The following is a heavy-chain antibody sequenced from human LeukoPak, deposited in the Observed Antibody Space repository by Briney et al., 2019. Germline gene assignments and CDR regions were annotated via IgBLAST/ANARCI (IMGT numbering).Heavy chain of an antibody. J-gene: IGHJ4*02. CDR3: ARDYNWNPPDY. Sequence: GGSLRLSCAASGLTFSSHWMHWVRQAPGKGLVWVSRINSEGSITTYADSAQGRFTISRDNAKNTLYLQMNSLRVEDTAVYYCARDYNWNPPDYWGQGTLVTVSS. CDR1: GLTFSSHW. V-gene: IGHV3-74*01. D-gene: IGHD1-1*01. CDR2: INSEGSIT.